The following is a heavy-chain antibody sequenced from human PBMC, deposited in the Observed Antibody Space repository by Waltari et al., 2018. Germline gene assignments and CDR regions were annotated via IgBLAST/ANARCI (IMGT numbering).Heavy chain of an antibody. V-gene: IGHV1-2*06. CDR3: ARGEDWNYLLDY. CDR2: INPNRGGT. D-gene: IGHD1-7*01. CDR1: GYTFTGYY. J-gene: IGHJ4*02. Sequence: QVQLVQSGAEVKKPGASVKVSCKASGYTFTGYYMHWVRQAPGQGLEWMGRINPNRGGTNYDQKFQGRVTMTRDTSISTAYMELSRLRSDDTAVYYCARGEDWNYLLDYWGQGTLVTVSS.